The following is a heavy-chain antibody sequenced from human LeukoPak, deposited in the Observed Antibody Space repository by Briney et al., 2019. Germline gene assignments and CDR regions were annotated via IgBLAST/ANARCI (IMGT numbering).Heavy chain of an antibody. Sequence: ASVKVSCKASGYTFTSYDINWVRQATGQGLEWLGWMNPSSGNTGYAQKFQGRVTMTRDTSISTAYMELSSLRSEDTAVYYCARDLAYGSSLRGAFDIWGQGTMVIVSS. CDR2: MNPSSGNT. J-gene: IGHJ3*02. CDR3: ARDLAYGSSLRGAFDI. V-gene: IGHV1-8*01. D-gene: IGHD6-13*01. CDR1: GYTFTSYD.